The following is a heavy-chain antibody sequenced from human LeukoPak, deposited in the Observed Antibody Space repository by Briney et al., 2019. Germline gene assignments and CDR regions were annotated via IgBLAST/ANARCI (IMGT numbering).Heavy chain of an antibody. D-gene: IGHD3-10*01. CDR3: AKPMVRGVTPDY. CDR1: GFTVSSNY. V-gene: IGHV3-53*01. J-gene: IGHJ4*02. CDR2: IYSGGST. Sequence: GGSLRLSCAASGFTVSSNYMSWVRQAPGKGLEWVSVIYSGGSTYYADSVKGRFTISRDNSKNTLYLQMNSLRAEDTAVYYCAKPMVRGVTPDYWGQGTLVTVSS.